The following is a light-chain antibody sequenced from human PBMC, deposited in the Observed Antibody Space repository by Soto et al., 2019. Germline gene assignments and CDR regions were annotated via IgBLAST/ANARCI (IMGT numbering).Light chain of an antibody. CDR2: KAS. CDR1: QSIGTW. V-gene: IGKV1-5*03. CDR3: QQYNGRQYNSLFT. J-gene: IGKJ3*01. Sequence: DIQMTQSPSTLSASVGDRVTITCRASQSIGTWLAWYQQKPGKAPRLLIYKASSLESWVPSRFSGSGSGTEFTLTTSSLQTDDFATYDSQQYNGRQYNSLFTFGPGTKVDIK.